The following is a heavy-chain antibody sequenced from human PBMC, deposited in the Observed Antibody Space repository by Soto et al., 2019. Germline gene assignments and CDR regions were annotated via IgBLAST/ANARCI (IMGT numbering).Heavy chain of an antibody. V-gene: IGHV3-30*18. D-gene: IGHD3-3*02. Sequence: QLVESGGDVVQPGRSLRLSCAASGFTFSNYCINWVRQAPGKGMEWVAVISHDGNKEYYADSGNGRFTVSRDNSKNNRYLHIKSLRDEDMTVDCCEKAATCISILGGFGHWGPGRMVSVSS. CDR1: GFTFSNYC. CDR2: ISHDGNKE. J-gene: IGHJ3*01. CDR3: EKAATCISILGGFGH.